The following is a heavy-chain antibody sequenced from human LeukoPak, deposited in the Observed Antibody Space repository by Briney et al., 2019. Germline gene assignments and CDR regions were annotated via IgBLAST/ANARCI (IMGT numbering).Heavy chain of an antibody. J-gene: IGHJ6*02. CDR3: ARHIAAAGPGMDV. CDR2: INPNSGGT. Sequence: ASVKVSCKASGYTFTGYYMHWVRQAPGQGLEWMGWINPNSGGTNYAQKFQGWVTMTRDTSISTAYMELSRLRSDDTAVYYCARHIAAAGPGMDVWGQGTTVTVSS. D-gene: IGHD6-13*01. V-gene: IGHV1-2*04. CDR1: GYTFTGYY.